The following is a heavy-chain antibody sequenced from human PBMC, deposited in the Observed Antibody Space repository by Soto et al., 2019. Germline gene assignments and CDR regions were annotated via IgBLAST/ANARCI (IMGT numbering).Heavy chain of an antibody. V-gene: IGHV3-23*01. CDR3: AHPSWRDSSWSIFTYYFDY. CDR1: GITFGNYA. J-gene: IGHJ4*02. Sequence: EVQLLESGGGLVQSGGSLRLSCAASGITFGNYAMSWVRQAPGKGLEWVSAISGRGDDTYYADSVRGRFTVSTDNSKNTLYLQMNSLRAEDTAVYYCAHPSWRDSSWSIFTYYFDYWGQGTLVTVSS. CDR2: ISGRGDDT. D-gene: IGHD3-10*01.